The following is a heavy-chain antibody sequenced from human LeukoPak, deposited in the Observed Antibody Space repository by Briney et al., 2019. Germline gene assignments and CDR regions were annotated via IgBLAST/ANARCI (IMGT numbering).Heavy chain of an antibody. D-gene: IGHD6-13*01. CDR2: IKSKTDGGTT. CDR3: TTAGSIAAAVRPVREVKKNQFIDY. Sequence: GGSLRLSCAASGFTFSNAWMSWVRQAPGKGLEWVGRIKSKTDGGTTDYAAPVKGRFTISRDDSKNTLYLQMNSLKTEDTAVYYCTTAGSIAAAVRPVREVKKNQFIDYWGQGTLVTVSS. CDR1: GFTFSNAW. J-gene: IGHJ4*02. V-gene: IGHV3-15*01.